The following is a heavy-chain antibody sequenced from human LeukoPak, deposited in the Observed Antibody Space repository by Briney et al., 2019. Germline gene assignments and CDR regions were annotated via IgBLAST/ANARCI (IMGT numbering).Heavy chain of an antibody. CDR1: GFTFRSYA. CDR2: ISASGGTT. Sequence: PGGSLRLSCAASGFTFRSYAMSWVRQAPGKGLEWVSTISASGGTTYYADSVKGRFTISRDYSKNTLYLQINRLRVEDTAVYYCATRYDIVPKTYFDYWGQGTLVTVSS. V-gene: IGHV3-23*01. CDR3: ATRYDIVPKTYFDY. D-gene: IGHD5-12*01. J-gene: IGHJ4*02.